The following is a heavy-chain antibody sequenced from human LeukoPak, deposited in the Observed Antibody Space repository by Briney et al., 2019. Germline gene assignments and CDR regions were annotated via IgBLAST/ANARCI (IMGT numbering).Heavy chain of an antibody. CDR2: IGTAGHT. D-gene: IGHD1-1*01. CDR1: GFTVSSNY. J-gene: IGHJ3*02. Sequence: PGGSLRLSCAASGFTVSSNYMSWVRQAPGKGLEWVSAIGTAGHTYYSASVKGRFTISRENAKNSLYLQLNSLRAEDTAVYYCAREGRGGSYNAFDIWGQGTMVTVS. V-gene: IGHV3-13*01. CDR3: AREGRGGSYNAFDI.